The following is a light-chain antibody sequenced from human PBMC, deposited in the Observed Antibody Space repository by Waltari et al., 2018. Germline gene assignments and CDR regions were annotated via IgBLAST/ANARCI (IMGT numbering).Light chain of an antibody. Sequence: EIVLTQSPGTLSLSPGERATLSCRASQSISSRFLAWYQHKPGQAPRLVIYGASSMLTGIPARFSGSGSGTDFTLTISKLEPEDFAVYYCHQYSTSPYTFGQGTKLQI. V-gene: IGKV3-20*01. CDR1: QSISSRF. CDR2: GAS. CDR3: HQYSTSPYT. J-gene: IGKJ2*01.